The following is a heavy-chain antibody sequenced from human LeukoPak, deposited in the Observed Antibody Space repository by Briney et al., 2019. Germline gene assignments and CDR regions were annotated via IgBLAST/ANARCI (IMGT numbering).Heavy chain of an antibody. J-gene: IGHJ4*02. CDR3: ARGQKQWLANFDY. CDR1: GGSIISSTFY. D-gene: IGHD6-19*01. V-gene: IGHV4-39*01. CDR2: VYYSGST. Sequence: PSETLSLTCTVSGGSIISSTFYWGWVRQPPGKGLEWIGSVYYSGSTYYSPSLKSRVTISVDTSKNQFSLKVNSVTAADTAVYYCARGQKQWLANFDYWGQGTLVTVSS.